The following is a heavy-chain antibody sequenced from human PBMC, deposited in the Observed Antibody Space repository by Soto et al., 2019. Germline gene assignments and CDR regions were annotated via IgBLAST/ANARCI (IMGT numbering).Heavy chain of an antibody. CDR3: ARGGSIAARRGEFGRFDP. V-gene: IGHV1-69*02. CDR2: IIPILGIA. CDR1: GGTFSSYT. D-gene: IGHD6-6*01. Sequence: QVQLVHSGAEVKKPGSSVKVSCKASGGTFSSYTISWVRQAPGQGLEWMGRIIPILGIANYAQKFQGRVTITADKSTSTAYMELSSLRSEDTAVYYCARGGSIAARRGEFGRFDPWGQGTLVTVSS. J-gene: IGHJ5*02.